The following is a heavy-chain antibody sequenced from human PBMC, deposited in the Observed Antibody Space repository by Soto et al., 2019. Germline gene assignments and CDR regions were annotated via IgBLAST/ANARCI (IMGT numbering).Heavy chain of an antibody. CDR2: MYFSGST. Sequence: QVQLQESCPGLVKPSETLSLTCTVSGDSISGSSWSWIRQPPGKGREWIAYMYFSGSTNYNPSLKSRVTISVDTSKNQVSLKLSSVTAADTAVYYCARGSGWYFHWGQGTLVTVSS. V-gene: IGHV4-59*01. J-gene: IGHJ4*02. CDR1: GDSISGSS. D-gene: IGHD6-19*01. CDR3: ARGSGWYFH.